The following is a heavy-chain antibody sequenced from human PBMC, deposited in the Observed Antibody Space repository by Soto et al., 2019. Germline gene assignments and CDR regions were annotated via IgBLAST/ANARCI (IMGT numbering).Heavy chain of an antibody. D-gene: IGHD1-26*01. CDR1: GVTFSNYN. Sequence: PGGSLILSCAASGVTFSNYNMNWVRQAPGKGLEWVSSISSSSSYTYYADSVKGRVTISRDNAQNSLYLQMNSLRAEDTAVYYCACQEGSHLCRNFDLWGPGPLVTVSS. J-gene: IGHJ2*01. V-gene: IGHV3-21*01. CDR3: ACQEGSHLCRNFDL. CDR2: ISSSSSYT.